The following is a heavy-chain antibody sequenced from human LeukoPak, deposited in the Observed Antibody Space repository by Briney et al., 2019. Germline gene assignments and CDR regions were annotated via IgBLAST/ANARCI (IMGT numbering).Heavy chain of an antibody. CDR1: GFTFSGYA. Sequence: GGSLRLSCAASGFTFSGYAMSWVRQAPGKGLEWVSVITGSGDNTYYADSVRGRFTISRDNSKNTLYLQMNSLRDEDTAIYYCATVWYHVFDIWGQGTMVTVSS. CDR3: ATVWYHVFDI. V-gene: IGHV3-23*01. J-gene: IGHJ3*02. CDR2: ITGSGDNT. D-gene: IGHD6-13*01.